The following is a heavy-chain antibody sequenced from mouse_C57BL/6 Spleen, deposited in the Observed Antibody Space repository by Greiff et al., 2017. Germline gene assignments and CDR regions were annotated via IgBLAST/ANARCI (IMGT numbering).Heavy chain of an antibody. CDR3: AREGTTVVAPMDY. D-gene: IGHD1-1*01. CDR1: GFTFSDYY. V-gene: IGHV5-12*01. Sequence: LVESGGGLVHPGGSLKLSCAASGFTFSDYYMYWVRQTPEKRLEWVASFSNGGGSTYYPDTVKGRFTISRDNAKNTMDLQMSRLKSEDTAMYYSAREGTTVVAPMDYWGQGTSVTVSS. J-gene: IGHJ4*01. CDR2: FSNGGGST.